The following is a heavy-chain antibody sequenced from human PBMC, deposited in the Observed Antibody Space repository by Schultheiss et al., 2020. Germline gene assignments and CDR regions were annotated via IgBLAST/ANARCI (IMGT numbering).Heavy chain of an antibody. J-gene: IGHJ3*02. V-gene: IGHV4-61*02. CDR3: ANQMYYYDSSGSAFDI. Sequence: SETLSLTCTVSGGSISSGSYYWSWIRQPAGKGLEWIGRIYTSGSTNYNPSLKSRVTISVDTSKNQFSLKLSSVTAADTAVYYCANQMYYYDSSGSAFDIWGQGTMV. CDR2: IYTSGST. D-gene: IGHD3-22*01. CDR1: GGSISSGSYY.